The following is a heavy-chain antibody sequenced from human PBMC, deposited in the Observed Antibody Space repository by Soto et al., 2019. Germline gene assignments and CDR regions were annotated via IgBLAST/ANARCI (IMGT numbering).Heavy chain of an antibody. CDR2: MNPNSGNT. CDR1: GYTFTSYD. V-gene: IGHV1-8*01. CDR3: ARAREYSSGWNSPYYYGMDV. Sequence: ASVKVSCKASGYTFTSYDINWVRQATGQGLEWMGWMNPNSGNTGYAQKFQGRATMTRNTSISTAYMELSSLRSEDTAVYYCARAREYSSGWNSPYYYGMDVWGQGTTVTVSS. J-gene: IGHJ6*02. D-gene: IGHD6-19*01.